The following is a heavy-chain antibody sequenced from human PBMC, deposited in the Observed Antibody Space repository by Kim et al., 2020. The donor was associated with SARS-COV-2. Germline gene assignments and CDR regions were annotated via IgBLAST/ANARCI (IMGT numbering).Heavy chain of an antibody. J-gene: IGHJ4*02. D-gene: IGHD5-18*01. CDR1: GGSISSYY. CDR3: ARHNYRIQLWSGFDY. CDR2: IYYSGST. V-gene: IGHV4-59*08. Sequence: SETLSLTCTVSGGSISSYYWSWIRQPPGKGLEWIGYIYYSGSTNYNPSLKSRVTISVDTSKNQFSLKLSSVTAADTAVYYCARHNYRIQLWSGFDYWGQGTLVTVSS.